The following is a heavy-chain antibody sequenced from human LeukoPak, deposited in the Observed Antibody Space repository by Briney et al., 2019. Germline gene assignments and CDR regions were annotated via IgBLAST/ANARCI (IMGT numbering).Heavy chain of an antibody. CDR1: GYTFTGYY. D-gene: IGHD3-10*01. CDR3: ARSSLLWFGELLYHHSDYFDY. V-gene: IGHV1-2*04. J-gene: IGHJ4*02. CDR2: INPNSGGT. Sequence: ASVKVSCKASGYTFTGYYIHWVRQAPGQGLEWMGWINPNSGGTNYAQKFQGWVTMTRDTSISTAYMELSRLRSDDTAVYYCARSSLLWFGELLYHHSDYFDYWGQGTLVTVSS.